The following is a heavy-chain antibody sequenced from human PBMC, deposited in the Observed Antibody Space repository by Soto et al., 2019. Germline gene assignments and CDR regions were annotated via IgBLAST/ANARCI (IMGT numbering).Heavy chain of an antibody. J-gene: IGHJ5*02. D-gene: IGHD2-2*01. CDR1: GGSISSGGYY. Sequence: SETLSLTCTVSGGSISSGGYYWSWIRQHPGKGLEWIGYIYYSGSTYYNPSLKSRVTISVDTSKNQFSLKLSSVTAADTAVYYCASGRYCISTSCYGWFDPWGQGTLVTVSS. V-gene: IGHV4-31*03. CDR2: IYYSGST. CDR3: ASGRYCISTSCYGWFDP.